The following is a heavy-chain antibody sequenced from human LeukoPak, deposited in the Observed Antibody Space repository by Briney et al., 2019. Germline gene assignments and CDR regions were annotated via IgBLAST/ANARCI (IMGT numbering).Heavy chain of an antibody. Sequence: GGSLRLSCAASGFTFSNAWMSWVRQTPGKGLEWVGRIKSKTDGGTTDYVAPVNGRFTISRDDSKNTLYLQMNSLKSEDTAVYFCATDYGSGSYHYFNYWGQGTLVTVSS. D-gene: IGHD3-10*01. CDR1: GFTFSNAW. V-gene: IGHV3-15*01. J-gene: IGHJ4*02. CDR3: ATDYGSGSYHYFNY. CDR2: IKSKTDGGTT.